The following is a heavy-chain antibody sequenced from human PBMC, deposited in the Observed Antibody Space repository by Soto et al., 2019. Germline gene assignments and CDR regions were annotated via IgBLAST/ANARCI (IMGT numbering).Heavy chain of an antibody. J-gene: IGHJ3*02. CDR1: GGSFSGYY. CDR3: ASRWAGDYAAFDI. Sequence: QVQLQQWGAGLLKPSETLSLTCAVYGGSFSGYYWSWIRQPPGKGLEWIGEINHSGSTNYNPSLKSRVTISVDTSKNQFSLKLSSVTAADTAVYYCASRWAGDYAAFDIWGQGTMVTVTS. V-gene: IGHV4-34*01. D-gene: IGHD4-17*01. CDR2: INHSGST.